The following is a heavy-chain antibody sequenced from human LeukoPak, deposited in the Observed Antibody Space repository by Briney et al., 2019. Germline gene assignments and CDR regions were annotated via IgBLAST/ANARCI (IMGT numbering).Heavy chain of an antibody. CDR2: IYTSGST. CDR3: ARGSRADY. CDR1: GGSISSSSYY. V-gene: IGHV4-61*02. J-gene: IGHJ4*02. Sequence: SETLSLTCTVSGGSISSSSYYWSWIRQPAGKGLEWIGRIYTSGSTNYNPSLKSRVTMSVDTSKNQFSLKLSSVTAADTAVYYCARGSRADYWGQGTLVTVSS.